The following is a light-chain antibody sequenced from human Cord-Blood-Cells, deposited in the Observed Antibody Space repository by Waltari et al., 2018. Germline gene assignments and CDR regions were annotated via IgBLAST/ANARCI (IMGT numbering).Light chain of an antibody. CDR1: QSVSSY. V-gene: IGKV3-11*01. J-gene: IGKJ1*01. CDR2: DAS. CDR3: QQRSNWPPT. Sequence: ERATLSCRASQSVSSYLAWYQQKPGQAPRLLIYDASNRATGIPARFSGSGSGTDFTLTISSLEPEDFAVYYFQQRSNWPPTFGQGTKVEIK.